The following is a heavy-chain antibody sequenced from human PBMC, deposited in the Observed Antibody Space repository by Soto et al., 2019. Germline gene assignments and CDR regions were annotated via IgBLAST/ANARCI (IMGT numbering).Heavy chain of an antibody. CDR2: IYYTGNT. J-gene: IGHJ4*02. CDR1: GASVSNVYFY. CDR3: ARRGGGTYFYESAAYFDS. Sequence: QVLLQESGPGLVEPSGTLSLTCSVSGASVSNVYFYWGWIRQPPGKGLEWIGNIYYTGNTYYNPSLKSRVTMFVDKSRNEFSLRLSSVTGAHAAIYYCARRGGGTYFYESAAYFDSWGQGALVSVSS. V-gene: IGHV4-39*01. D-gene: IGHD3-22*01.